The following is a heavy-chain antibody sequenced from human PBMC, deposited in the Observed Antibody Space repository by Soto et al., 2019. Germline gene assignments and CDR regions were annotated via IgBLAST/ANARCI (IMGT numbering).Heavy chain of an antibody. V-gene: IGHV5-51*01. CDR1: GYSFTSYW. D-gene: IGHD6-19*01. J-gene: IGHJ5*02. Sequence: PGESLKISCKGSGYSFTSYWIGWVRQMPGKGLEWMGIIYPGDSDTRYSPSFQGQVTISADKSISTAYLQWSSLKASDTAMYYCARPRYSSGWYNWFDPWDQGTLVTVSS. CDR2: IYPGDSDT. CDR3: ARPRYSSGWYNWFDP.